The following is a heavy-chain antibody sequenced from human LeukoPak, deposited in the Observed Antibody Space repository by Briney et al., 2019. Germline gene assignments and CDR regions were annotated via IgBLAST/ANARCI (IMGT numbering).Heavy chain of an antibody. D-gene: IGHD3-3*01. J-gene: IGHJ6*02. V-gene: IGHV3-23*01. Sequence: GGSQRLSCAASGFTFSSYAMSWVRQAPGKGLEWVSSISGSGGSTYYADSVKGRFTISRDNSKNTLYLRMNSLRAEDTAVYYCARWGLEPRFLEWSNPNYYYYYGMDVWGQGTTVAVSS. CDR3: ARWGLEPRFLEWSNPNYYYYYGMDV. CDR2: ISGSGGST. CDR1: GFTFSSYA.